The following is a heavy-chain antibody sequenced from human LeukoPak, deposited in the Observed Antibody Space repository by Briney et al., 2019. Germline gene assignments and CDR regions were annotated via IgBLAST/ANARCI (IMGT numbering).Heavy chain of an antibody. D-gene: IGHD1-26*01. Sequence: GGSLRPSCAASGFTFSDYYMSWIRQAPGKGLEWVSYISSSGSTIYYADSVKGRFTISRDNAKNSLYLQMNSLRAEDTAVYYCARLVGASTWYFDYWGQGTLVTVSS. CDR3: ARLVGASTWYFDY. CDR1: GFTFSDYY. CDR2: ISSSGSTI. J-gene: IGHJ4*02. V-gene: IGHV3-11*01.